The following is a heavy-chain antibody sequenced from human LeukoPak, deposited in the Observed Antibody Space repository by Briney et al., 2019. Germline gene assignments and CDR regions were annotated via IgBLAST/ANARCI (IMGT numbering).Heavy chain of an antibody. D-gene: IGHD5-18*01. V-gene: IGHV4-59*01. CDR3: ARGEPTKQLWERYYYYYMDV. J-gene: IGHJ6*03. CDR2: IYYSGST. CDR1: GGSISSYY. Sequence: SETLSLTCTASGGSISSYYWSWIRQPPGKGLEWIGYIYYSGSTNYNPSLKSRVTISVDTSKNQFSLKLSSVTAAGTAVYYCARGEPTKQLWERYYYYYMDVWGKGTTVTISS.